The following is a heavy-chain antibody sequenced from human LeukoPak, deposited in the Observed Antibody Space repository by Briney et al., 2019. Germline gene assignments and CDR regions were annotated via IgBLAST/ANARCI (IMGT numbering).Heavy chain of an antibody. CDR2: ISGLDGRT. CDR1: GFTFISHA. CDR3: AIMGGD. Sequence: GGSLRLSCVTSGFTFISHAMSWVGQAPGKGLEWVSSISGLDGRTHYADSVKGRFSISRDNSKNTLYLQMNSLRAEDTAVYYCAIMGGDWGQGTQVTVSS. V-gene: IGHV3-23*01. D-gene: IGHD3-16*01. J-gene: IGHJ4*02.